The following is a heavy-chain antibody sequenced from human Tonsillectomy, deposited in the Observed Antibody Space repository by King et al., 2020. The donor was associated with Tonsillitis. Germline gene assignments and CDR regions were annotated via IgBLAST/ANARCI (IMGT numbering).Heavy chain of an antibody. D-gene: IGHD5-18*01. J-gene: IGHJ4*02. V-gene: IGHV4-61*02. Sequence: QLPESGPGLVKPSQTLSLTCTVSGGSISSGSYYWRWIRQPAGKGLEWIGRIYTSGSTNYNPSLKSRVTMSVDTSKNQFSLKLSSVTAADTAVYYCARVCRQHTLDYWGQGTLVTVSS. CDR2: IYTSGST. CDR1: GGSISSGSYY. CDR3: ARVCRQHTLDY.